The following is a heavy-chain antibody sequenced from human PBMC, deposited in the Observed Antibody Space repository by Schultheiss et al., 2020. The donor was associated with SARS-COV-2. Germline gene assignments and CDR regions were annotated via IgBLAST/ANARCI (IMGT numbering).Heavy chain of an antibody. CDR3: ARPNNYGYYYYYMDV. CDR1: GFTVSSNY. CDR2: IGTDVNSV. J-gene: IGHJ6*03. D-gene: IGHD4-11*01. V-gene: IGHV3-66*02. Sequence: GGSLRLSCAASGFTVSSNYMSWVRQAPGKGLVWVSRIGTDVNSVYYADSVKGRFTISRDNSKNTLYLQMNSLRAEDTAVYYCARPNNYGYYYYYMDVWGKGTTVTVSS.